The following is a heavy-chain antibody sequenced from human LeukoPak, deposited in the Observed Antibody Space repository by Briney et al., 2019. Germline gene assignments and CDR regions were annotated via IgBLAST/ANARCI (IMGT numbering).Heavy chain of an antibody. D-gene: IGHD4-11*01. CDR2: IYYSGST. Sequence: SETLSLTCTVSGGSISSYYWSWIRQPPGKGLEWIGYIYYSGSTNYNPSLKSRVTISVDTSKNQFSLKLSSVTAADTAVYYCARQRGNSNYDLFDYWGQGTLVIVSS. V-gene: IGHV4-59*08. J-gene: IGHJ4*02. CDR3: ARQRGNSNYDLFDY. CDR1: GGSISSYY.